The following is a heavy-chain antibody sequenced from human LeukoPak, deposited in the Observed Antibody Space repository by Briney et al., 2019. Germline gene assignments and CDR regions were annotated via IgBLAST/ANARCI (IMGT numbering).Heavy chain of an antibody. Sequence: ASVKVSCKASGYTFTGYYMHWVRQAPGQGLEWMGWINPNSGGTNYAQKFQGRVTMTRDTSISTAYMELSRLRSDDTAVYYCARGLEVSWDIVATIGHGWYDWGQGTLVTVSS. V-gene: IGHV1-2*02. CDR3: ARGLEVSWDIVATIGHGWYD. CDR2: INPNSGGT. CDR1: GYTFTGYY. J-gene: IGHJ4*02. D-gene: IGHD5-12*01.